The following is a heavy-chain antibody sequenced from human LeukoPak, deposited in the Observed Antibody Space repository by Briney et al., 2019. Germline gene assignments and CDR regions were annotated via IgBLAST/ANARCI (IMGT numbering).Heavy chain of an antibody. Sequence: GGSLRLSCAASGFTFSSYSMNWVRQAPGKGLEWVSSISSSSSYIYYADSVKGRFTISRDNAKDSLYLQMNSLRAEDTAVYYCARHCSSTSCYTFDYYYYYMDVWGKGTTVTVSS. CDR2: ISSSSSYI. V-gene: IGHV3-21*01. CDR1: GFTFSSYS. D-gene: IGHD2-2*02. J-gene: IGHJ6*03. CDR3: ARHCSSTSCYTFDYYYYYMDV.